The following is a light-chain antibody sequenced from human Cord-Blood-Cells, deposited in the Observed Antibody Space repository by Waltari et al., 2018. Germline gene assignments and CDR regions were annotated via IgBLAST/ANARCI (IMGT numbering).Light chain of an antibody. CDR3: QQYNSYSPYS. J-gene: IGKJ2*03. CDR2: KAS. CDR1: QSISSW. V-gene: IGKV1-5*03. Sequence: DIKMPQSPSTLSASVGDRVTITCRASQSISSWLAWYQQKPGKAPKLLIYKASSLESGVPSRFSGSGSGTEFTLTISSLQPDDFATYYCQQYNSYSPYSFGQGTKLEIK.